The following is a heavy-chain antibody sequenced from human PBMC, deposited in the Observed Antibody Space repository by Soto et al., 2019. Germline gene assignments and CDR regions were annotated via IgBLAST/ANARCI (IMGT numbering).Heavy chain of an antibody. CDR2: ISGSGGST. CDR3: AKRSCSITSCYFDD. Sequence: GGSLRLSCAASGFTFSSYAMSWVRQAPGKGLEWVSSISGSGGSTYYADSVKGRFTISRDNSKNTLYLQMNSLRAEDTAVYYCAKRSCSITSCYFDDWGQGTLVTVSS. D-gene: IGHD2-2*01. J-gene: IGHJ4*02. V-gene: IGHV3-23*01. CDR1: GFTFSSYA.